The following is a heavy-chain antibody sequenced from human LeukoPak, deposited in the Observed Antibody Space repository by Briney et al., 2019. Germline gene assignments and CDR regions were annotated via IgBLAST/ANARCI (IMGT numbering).Heavy chain of an antibody. V-gene: IGHV5-51*01. CDR3: ARLWEDSSGYYLLGGFDY. CDR1: GYSFTSYW. CDR2: IYPGDSDT. D-gene: IGHD3-22*01. Sequence: GESLKISCKGSGYSFTSYWIGWVRQMPGKGLEWMGIIYPGDSDTRYSPSFQGQVTISADKSISTAYLQWSSLKASDTATSYCARLWEDSSGYYLLGGFDYWGQGTLVTVSS. J-gene: IGHJ4*02.